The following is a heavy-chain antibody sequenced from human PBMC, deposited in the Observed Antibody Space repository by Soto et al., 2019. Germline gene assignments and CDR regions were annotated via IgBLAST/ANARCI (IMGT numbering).Heavy chain of an antibody. V-gene: IGHV3-21*01. CDR1: GFTFSSYS. D-gene: IGHD6-13*01. J-gene: IGHJ4*02. CDR3: VRVPAAGTDFDY. Sequence: EVQLVESGGGLVKPGGSLRLSCAASGFTFSSYSMNWVRQAPGKGLEWVSSISSSSSYIYYADSVKGRFTISRDNAKNSLYLQMNSLRAEDTAVYYCVRVPAAGTDFDYWGQGTLVTVSS. CDR2: ISSSSSYI.